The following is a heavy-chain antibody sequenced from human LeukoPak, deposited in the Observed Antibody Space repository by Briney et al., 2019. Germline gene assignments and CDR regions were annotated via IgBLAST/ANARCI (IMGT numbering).Heavy chain of an antibody. CDR1: GFTFSSYS. Sequence: GGSLRLSCAASGFTFSSYSMNWVRQAPGKGLEWVSYISSSSSTIYYADSVKGRFTISRDNAKNSLYLQMNSLRAEDTAVYYCVAISGWYGFDYWGQGTLVTVSS. V-gene: IGHV3-48*01. CDR2: ISSSSSTI. J-gene: IGHJ4*02. D-gene: IGHD6-19*01. CDR3: VAISGWYGFDY.